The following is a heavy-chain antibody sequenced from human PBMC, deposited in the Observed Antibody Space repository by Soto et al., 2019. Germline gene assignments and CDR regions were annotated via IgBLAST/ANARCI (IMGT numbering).Heavy chain of an antibody. Sequence: GESLKISCKGSGYSFTSYWIGWVRQMPGKGLEWMGIIYPGDSDTRYSPSFQGQVTISADKSISTAYLQWSSLKASDTAMYYCARFIAAAGTHTDGAVSGREDEASEIYYYYGMDVWGQGTTVTVSS. CDR3: ARFIAAAGTHTDGAVSGREDEASEIYYYYGMDV. D-gene: IGHD6-13*01. J-gene: IGHJ6*02. CDR1: GYSFTSYW. CDR2: IYPGDSDT. V-gene: IGHV5-51*01.